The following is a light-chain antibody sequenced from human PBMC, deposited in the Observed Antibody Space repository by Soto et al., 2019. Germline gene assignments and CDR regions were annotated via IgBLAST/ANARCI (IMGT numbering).Light chain of an antibody. J-gene: IGLJ3*02. Sequence: QSALTQSPSASASLGASVKLTCTLSRGHSTYTIAWHQQQPDKGPRYLMKLKSDGSHSKGDGIPDRFSGSSSGAERYLTISSLQSEDEADYYCQTWGTGIRVFGGGTKLTVL. CDR2: LKSDGSH. CDR1: RGHSTYT. V-gene: IGLV4-69*01. CDR3: QTWGTGIRV.